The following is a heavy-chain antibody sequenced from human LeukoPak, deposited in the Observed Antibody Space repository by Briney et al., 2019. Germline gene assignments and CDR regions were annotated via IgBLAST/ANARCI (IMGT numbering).Heavy chain of an antibody. V-gene: IGHV4-39*01. CDR1: GGSISSTTYY. Sequence: SETLSLTCIVSGGSISSTTYYWGWIRQPPGKGLEWIGSIYYSGSTYYNPSLKSRVTISVDTSKNQFSLKLSSVTAADTAVYYCAKYGTSYYFDYWGQGTLVTVSS. J-gene: IGHJ4*02. CDR2: IYYSGST. D-gene: IGHD4-23*01. CDR3: AKYGTSYYFDY.